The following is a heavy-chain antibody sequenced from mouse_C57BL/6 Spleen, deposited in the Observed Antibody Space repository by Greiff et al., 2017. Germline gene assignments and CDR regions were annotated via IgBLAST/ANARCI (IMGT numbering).Heavy chain of an antibody. CDR3: ARPDSSGDYFDY. CDR2: ISDGGSYT. CDR1: GFTFSSYA. D-gene: IGHD3-2*02. J-gene: IGHJ2*01. V-gene: IGHV5-4*03. Sequence: EVKVVESGGGLVKPGGSLKLSCAASGFTFSSYAMSWVRQTPEKRLEWVATISDGGSYTYYPDNVTGRFTISRDNAKNNLYLQMSHLKSEDTAMYYCARPDSSGDYFDYWGQGTTLTVSS.